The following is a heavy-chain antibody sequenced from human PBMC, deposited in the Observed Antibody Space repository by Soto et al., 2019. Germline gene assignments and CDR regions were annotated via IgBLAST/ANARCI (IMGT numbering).Heavy chain of an antibody. V-gene: IGHV3-74*01. CDR1: GFTFNTHW. Sequence: PVGSLRLSCTASGFTFNTHWMHWVRQAPGKGLVWVSRIYFDGITTNYADSVKDRLTVSRDNAKNTVYLHVNTLRDEDTAVYYCARGGAMGVDYWGQGTLVTVSS. CDR2: IYFDGITT. CDR3: ARGGAMGVDY. J-gene: IGHJ4*02. D-gene: IGHD1-26*01.